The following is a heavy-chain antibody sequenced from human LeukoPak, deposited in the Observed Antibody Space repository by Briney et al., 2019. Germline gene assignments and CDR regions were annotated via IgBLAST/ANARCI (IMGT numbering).Heavy chain of an antibody. J-gene: IGHJ5*02. D-gene: IGHD2-2*01. CDR1: GGSISSYY. Sequence: PSETLSLTCTVSGGSISSYYWSWNRQPAGKGLEWIGRIYTSGSTNYNPSLKSRVTMSVDTSKNQFSLKLSSVTAADTAVYYCARGGPIVVVPAAYNWFDPWGQGTLVTVSS. CDR2: IYTSGST. V-gene: IGHV4-4*07. CDR3: ARGGPIVVVPAAYNWFDP.